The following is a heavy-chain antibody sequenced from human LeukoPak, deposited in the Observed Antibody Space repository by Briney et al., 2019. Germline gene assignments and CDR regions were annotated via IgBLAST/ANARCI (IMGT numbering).Heavy chain of an antibody. CDR3: ARDLSGSSSYYASFDS. V-gene: IGHV4-61*02. J-gene: IGHJ4*02. CDR1: GGSINSGSYY. D-gene: IGHD6-13*01. Sequence: SETLSLTCTVSGGSINSGSYYWSWIRQPAGKGLEWIGRAYISGATNYNPSLKSRVTISVDTSNNQFFLQLNSVTAEDTAVYYCARDLSGSSSYYASFDSWGQGALVTVSA. CDR2: AYISGAT.